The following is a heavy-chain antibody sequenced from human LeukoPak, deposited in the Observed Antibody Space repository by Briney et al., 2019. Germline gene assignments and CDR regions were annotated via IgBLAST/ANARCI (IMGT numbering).Heavy chain of an antibody. Sequence: GGSLRLSCAASGFTFSSHALHWVRQAPGKGLEWVGRTRNKADSYFTEYAASVKGRFSISRDDSKNSLYLQMNSLKTEDTAVYYCVAWTSGSPGYWGQGTLVTVSS. V-gene: IGHV3-72*01. J-gene: IGHJ4*02. D-gene: IGHD3/OR15-3a*01. CDR3: VAWTSGSPGY. CDR1: GFTFSSHA. CDR2: TRNKADSYFT.